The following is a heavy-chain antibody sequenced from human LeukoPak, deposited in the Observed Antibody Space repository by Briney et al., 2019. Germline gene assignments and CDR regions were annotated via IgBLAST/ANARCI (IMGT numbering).Heavy chain of an antibody. Sequence: SETLSLTCAVYGGSFSGYYWSWIRQPPGKGLEWIGEINHSGSTNYNPSLKSRVTISVDTSKNQFSLKLSSVTAADTAVYYCALGYCSGGSCFRSFDYWGQGTLVTVSP. D-gene: IGHD2-15*01. CDR1: GGSFSGYY. J-gene: IGHJ4*02. CDR3: ALGYCSGGSCFRSFDY. V-gene: IGHV4-34*01. CDR2: INHSGST.